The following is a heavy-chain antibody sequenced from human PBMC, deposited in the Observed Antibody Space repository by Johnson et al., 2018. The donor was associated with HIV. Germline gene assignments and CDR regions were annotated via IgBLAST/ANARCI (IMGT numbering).Heavy chain of an antibody. CDR2: ISYDGSNK. V-gene: IGHV3-30-3*01. Sequence: QVQLVESGGGVVQPGRSLRASCAASGFGFSRYVMHWVRQAPGKGLEWVAVISYDGSNKNYADSVKGRFTISRDNSKNTLYLQMNSLRAEETAGYYWARVRGATQVMGAFDIWGQGTMVTVSS. CDR1: GFGFSRYV. J-gene: IGHJ3*02. CDR3: ARVRGATQVMGAFDI. D-gene: IGHD1-26*01.